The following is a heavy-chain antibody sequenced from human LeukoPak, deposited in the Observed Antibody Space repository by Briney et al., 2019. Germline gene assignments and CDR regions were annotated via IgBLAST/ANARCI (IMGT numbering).Heavy chain of an antibody. CDR1: GFTFSSFW. CDR2: TNGDGSTT. J-gene: IGHJ4*02. V-gene: IGHV3-74*01. CDR3: GRGMRDYYGLDY. D-gene: IGHD3-10*01. Sequence: PTGGSLRLSCAASGFTFSSFWMHWVRQAPGKGLVWVSHTNGDGSTTDYADSVRGRFTVSRDNAKNTLFLQTNSLTVEDTAVYYCGRGMRDYYGLDYWRQGILVTVSS.